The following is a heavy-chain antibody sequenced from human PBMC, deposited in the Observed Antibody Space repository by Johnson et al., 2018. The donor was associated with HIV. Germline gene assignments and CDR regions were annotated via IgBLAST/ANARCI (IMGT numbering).Heavy chain of an antibody. Sequence: QVQLVESGGGVVQPGRSLRLSCAASGFTFSSYAMHCVRQAPGKGLEWVAILSYDGSNKYYADYVKGRFTISRDNSKNTLYLQMNSLSAEDTAVYYCARDWNNWNYGVPDAFDIWGQGTMVTVSS. J-gene: IGHJ3*02. CDR1: GFTFSSYA. D-gene: IGHD1-7*01. CDR2: LSYDGSNK. CDR3: ARDWNNWNYGVPDAFDI. V-gene: IGHV3-30*03.